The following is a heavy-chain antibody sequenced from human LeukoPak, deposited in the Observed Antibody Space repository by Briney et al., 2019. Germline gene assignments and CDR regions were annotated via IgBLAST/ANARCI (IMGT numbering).Heavy chain of an antibody. D-gene: IGHD4-23*01. CDR3: ARSPIATVVPPKGFDY. J-gene: IGHJ4*02. CDR1: GGSISSGDYY. V-gene: IGHV4-30-4*01. CDR2: IYYSGST. Sequence: SETLSLTCTVSGGSISSGDYYWSCMRQPPGKGLEWIGYIYYSGSTYYNPSLKSRVTISVDTSKTQFSLKLSSVTAADTAVYYCARSPIATVVPPKGFDYWGQGTLVTVSS.